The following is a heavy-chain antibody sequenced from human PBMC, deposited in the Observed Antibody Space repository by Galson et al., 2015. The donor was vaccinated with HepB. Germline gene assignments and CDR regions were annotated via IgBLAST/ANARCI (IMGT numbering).Heavy chain of an antibody. CDR1: GFTFSSYA. CDR2: IYSAGST. Sequence: SLRLSCAASGFTFSSYAMDWVRQAPGKGLEWVPSIYSAGSTYYADSVKGRLTISRDESRNTLYLQMNSLRAEDTAVYYCARGYYGSVSYYPFNRWGQGTLVTVSS. J-gene: IGHJ5*02. CDR3: ARGYYGSVSYYPFNR. V-gene: IGHV3-66*01. D-gene: IGHD3-10*01.